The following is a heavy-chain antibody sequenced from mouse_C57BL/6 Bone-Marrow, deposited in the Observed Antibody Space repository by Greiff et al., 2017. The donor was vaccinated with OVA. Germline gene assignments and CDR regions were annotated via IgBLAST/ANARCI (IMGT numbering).Heavy chain of an antibody. Sequence: EVQLVESGGDLVKPGGSLKLSCAASGFTFSSYGMSWVRQTPDQRLEWVATISSGGSYTYYPDSVKGRFTISRDNAKNTLYLQMSSLKSEDTAVYYGARRGDYGSFFDYWGQGTTLTVSS. J-gene: IGHJ2*01. CDR1: GFTFSSYG. CDR2: ISSGGSYT. V-gene: IGHV5-6*01. CDR3: ARRGDYGSFFDY. D-gene: IGHD1-1*01.